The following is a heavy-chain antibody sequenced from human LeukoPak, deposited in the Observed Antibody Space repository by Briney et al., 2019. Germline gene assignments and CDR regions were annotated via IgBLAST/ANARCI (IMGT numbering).Heavy chain of an antibody. V-gene: IGHV4-61*01. CDR1: GGSVSSGSYY. CDR2: IYYSGST. CDR3: ARWNIRRGISFAFDI. J-gene: IGHJ3*02. Sequence: SETLSLTCTVSGGSVSSGSYYWSWIRQPPGKGLEWIGYIYYSGSTDYNPSLKSRVTISVDTSKNQLSLKLSSVTAADTAVYYCARWNIRRGISFAFDIWGQGTMVTVSS. D-gene: IGHD2/OR15-2a*01.